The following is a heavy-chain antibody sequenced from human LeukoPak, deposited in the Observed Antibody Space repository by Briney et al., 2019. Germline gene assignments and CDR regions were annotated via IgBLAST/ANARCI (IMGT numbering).Heavy chain of an antibody. D-gene: IGHD3-10*01. CDR1: GFTFSSYS. CDR3: ARDSTYFYDWGSSGPHYFDY. Sequence: GGSLRLSCAASGFTFSSYSMNWVRQAPGKGLEWVSSISSSSSYIYYADSVKGRFTMSRDNSKTTLFLQLSSLRPEDTAVYYCARDSTYFYDWGSSGPHYFDYWGQGTLVTVSS. J-gene: IGHJ4*02. V-gene: IGHV3-21*01. CDR2: ISSSSSYI.